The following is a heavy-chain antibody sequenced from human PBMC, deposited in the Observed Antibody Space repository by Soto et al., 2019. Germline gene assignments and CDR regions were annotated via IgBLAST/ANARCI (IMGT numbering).Heavy chain of an antibody. V-gene: IGHV3-30*18. CDR3: AKVLPATGIEGGGDAFDI. CDR1: GFTFRSFG. Sequence: GGSLRLSCAASGFTFRSFGMHWIRQAPGKGLEWVALISYDGTNKYYADSVRGRFTISRDNSKNTLYLEMNTLRVEDTAVYYCAKVLPATGIEGGGDAFDIWGQGTMFTVS. D-gene: IGHD1-26*01. J-gene: IGHJ3*02. CDR2: ISYDGTNK.